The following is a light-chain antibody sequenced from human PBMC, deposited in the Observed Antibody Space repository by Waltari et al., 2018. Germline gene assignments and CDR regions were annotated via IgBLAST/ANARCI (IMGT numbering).Light chain of an antibody. J-gene: IGKJ5*01. CDR1: QTIHTY. CDR2: AAS. CDR3: QQNYSNIIA. Sequence: DIQMTQSPSSLSASVGDRVTITCRASQTIHTYLNWYQQKPGNAPKLLIYAASHLHSGVPSRFSGSGSGTAFTLTISSLQPEDFATYYCQQNYSNIIAFGQGTRLDFK. V-gene: IGKV1-39*01.